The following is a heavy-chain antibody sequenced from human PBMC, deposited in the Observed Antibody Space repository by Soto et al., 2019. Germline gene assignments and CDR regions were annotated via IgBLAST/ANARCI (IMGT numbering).Heavy chain of an antibody. Sequence: EVQLVESGGGLVQPGRSLRLSCAASGFPFDNYAMHWVRQAPGRGLEWVSGISWNSDTIGYADSVKGRFTISRDNAKNSLYLQMNSLRAEDTALYYCARRVFYGAFDVWGQGTMVTVSS. V-gene: IGHV3-9*01. CDR3: ARRVFYGAFDV. CDR2: ISWNSDTI. CDR1: GFPFDNYA. D-gene: IGHD3-9*01. J-gene: IGHJ3*01.